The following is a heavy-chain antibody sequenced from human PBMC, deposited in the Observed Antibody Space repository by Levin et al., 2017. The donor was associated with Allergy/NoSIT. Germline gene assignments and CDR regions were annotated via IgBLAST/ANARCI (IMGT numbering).Heavy chain of an antibody. CDR1: GGSISSYY. V-gene: IGHV4-59*01. Sequence: SETLSLTCTVSGGSISSYYWSWIRQPPGKGLEWIGYIYYSGSTNYNPSLKSRVTISVDTSKNQFSLKLSSVTAADTAVYYCARATWFDPWGQGTLVTVSS. J-gene: IGHJ5*02. CDR3: ARATWFDP. CDR2: IYYSGST.